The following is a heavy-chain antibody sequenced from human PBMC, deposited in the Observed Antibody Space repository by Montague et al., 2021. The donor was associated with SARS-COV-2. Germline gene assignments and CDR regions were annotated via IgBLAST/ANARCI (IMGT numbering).Heavy chain of an antibody. CDR2: IYYTGTS. D-gene: IGHD1-14*01. CDR3: ASLDRNWFDS. V-gene: IGHV4-59*01. Sequence: SETLSLTCNVSGASISSYYRSWIRQPPGRGLEWIGYIYYTGTSRSNPSLQSRVTMSVDTSKNQFSLTVRSVTAADTAVYYCASLDRNWFDSWGQGTLVTVSS. J-gene: IGHJ5*01. CDR1: GASISSYY.